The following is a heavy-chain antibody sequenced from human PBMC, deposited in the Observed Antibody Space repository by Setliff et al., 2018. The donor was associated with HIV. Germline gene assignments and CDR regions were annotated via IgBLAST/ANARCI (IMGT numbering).Heavy chain of an antibody. CDR1: SGSFSPDSYN. CDR3: ARRGWNGYKAFDY. Sequence: ETLSLTCTAPSGSFSPDSYNWNWIRQPPGKGLEWIGEINHSGSTNYNPSLKSRVTISVDTSKKQFSLNLSSVTAADTAVYYCARRGWNGYKAFDYWGQGALVTVSS. J-gene: IGHJ4*02. D-gene: IGHD5-12*01. V-gene: IGHV4-34*01. CDR2: INHSGST.